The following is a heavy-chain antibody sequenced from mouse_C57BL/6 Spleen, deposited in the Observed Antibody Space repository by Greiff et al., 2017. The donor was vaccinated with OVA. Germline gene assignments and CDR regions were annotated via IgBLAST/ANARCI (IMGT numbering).Heavy chain of an antibody. D-gene: IGHD2-1*01. J-gene: IGHJ2*01. V-gene: IGHV5-12*01. CDR3: TRDDNYGYFDY. CDR2: LSNGGGST. Sequence: EVMLVESGGGLVQPGGSLKLSCAASGFTFSDYYMYWVRQTPEKRLEWVAYLSNGGGSTYYQDTVKGRFTISKDNAKNTLYLQMSRLKSEDTAKYYCTRDDNYGYFDYWGQGTTLTVSS. CDR1: GFTFSDYY.